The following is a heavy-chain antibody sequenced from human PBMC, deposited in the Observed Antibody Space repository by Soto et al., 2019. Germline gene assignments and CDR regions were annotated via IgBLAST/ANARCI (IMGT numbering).Heavy chain of an antibody. CDR2: IKQDGSEK. D-gene: IGHD2-8*01. CDR3: AREPALGYCTNGVCYLDY. CDR1: GFTFSSYW. Sequence: PGGSLRLSCAASGFTFSSYWMSWVRQAPGKGLEWVANIKQDGSEKYYVDSVKGRFTISRDNAKNSLYLQMNSLRAEDTAVYYCAREPALGYCTNGVCYLDYWGQGTLVTVS. V-gene: IGHV3-7*03. J-gene: IGHJ4*02.